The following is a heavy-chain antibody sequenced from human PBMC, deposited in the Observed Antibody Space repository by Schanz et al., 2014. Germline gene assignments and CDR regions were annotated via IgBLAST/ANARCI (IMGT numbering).Heavy chain of an antibody. Sequence: VQLVESGGGVVQPGRSLRLSCAGSGFSFSDYGMHWVRQAPGRGLEWVAVISYHGSERYYADSVKGRVTISRDNSNNTLFLQMNSLRVEDTAVYYCAKSGSSAGYDYFDHWGQGTLVTVSS. V-gene: IGHV3-30*18. CDR2: ISYHGSER. CDR3: AKSGSSAGYDYFDH. D-gene: IGHD5-12*01. J-gene: IGHJ4*02. CDR1: GFSFSDYG.